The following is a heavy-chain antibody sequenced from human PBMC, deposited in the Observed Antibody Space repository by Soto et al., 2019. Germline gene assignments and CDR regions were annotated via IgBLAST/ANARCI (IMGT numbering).Heavy chain of an antibody. D-gene: IGHD3-3*01. CDR3: ARDLVYDFWSGYRWFDP. J-gene: IGHJ5*02. CDR2: IKGDEITT. Sequence: GGSLRLSCEASGFTFSSYWIHWVRQAPEKGLVWVSRIKGDEITTSYADSVRGRFTISRDNAKNTVYLQVNSLTGEDTAVYYCARDLVYDFWSGYRWFDPWGQGTLVTVSS. CDR1: GFTFSSYW. V-gene: IGHV3-74*01.